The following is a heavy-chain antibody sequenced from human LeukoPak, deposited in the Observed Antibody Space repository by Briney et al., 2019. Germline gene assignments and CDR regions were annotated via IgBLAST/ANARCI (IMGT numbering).Heavy chain of an antibody. V-gene: IGHV3-30*18. CDR2: ISYDGSNK. D-gene: IGHD3-16*01. J-gene: IGHJ6*02. CDR3: AKARPVPRGYAHGMDV. CDR1: GFTFSSYG. Sequence: GRSLRLSCAASGFTFSSYGMHWVRQAPGKGLEWVAVISYDGSNKYYADSVKGRFTISRDNSKNTLYLQMNSLRAEDTAVYYCAKARPVPRGYAHGMDVWGQGTTVTVSS.